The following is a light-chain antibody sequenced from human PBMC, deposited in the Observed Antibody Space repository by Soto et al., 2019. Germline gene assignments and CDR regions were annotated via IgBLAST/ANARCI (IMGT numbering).Light chain of an antibody. Sequence: EIVLTQSPATLSLSPGERATLSCRASQSVSSSYLAWYQQKPVQAPRFLIYATSSRATGIPDRFSGSGSGTDFTLPISRLEPEDFAVYYCQQYGSSPQTLGQGTKVEIK. J-gene: IGKJ1*01. CDR1: QSVSSSY. CDR3: QQYGSSPQT. CDR2: ATS. V-gene: IGKV3-20*01.